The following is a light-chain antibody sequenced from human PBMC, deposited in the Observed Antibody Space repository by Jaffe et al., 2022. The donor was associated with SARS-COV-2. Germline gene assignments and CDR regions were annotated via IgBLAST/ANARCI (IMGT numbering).Light chain of an antibody. CDR2: EGN. Sequence: QSALTQPASVSGSPGQSITISCTGTSSDVGSYNLVSWYQQHPGKAPKLIIYEGNKRPSGVSNRFSGSKSGNTASLTISGLQADDESDYYCCSYARNCPYVFGTGTKVTVL. CDR3: CSYARNCPYV. V-gene: IGLV2-23*01. J-gene: IGLJ1*01. CDR1: SSDVGSYNL.